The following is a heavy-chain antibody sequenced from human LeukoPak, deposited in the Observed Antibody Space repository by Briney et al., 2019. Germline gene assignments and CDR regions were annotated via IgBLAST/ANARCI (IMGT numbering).Heavy chain of an antibody. CDR3: AKDLTPVRGVLDH. J-gene: IGHJ4*02. V-gene: IGHV3-33*06. CDR1: GFTFSIYG. Sequence: GGSLRLSCAASGFTFSIYGMHWVRQAPGKGLEWVAVIWSDGSNKYYADSVKGRFSISRDNSKNTLYLQMNSLRAEDTAVYYCAKDLTPVRGVLDHWGQGTLVTVSS. D-gene: IGHD3-10*01. CDR2: IWSDGSNK.